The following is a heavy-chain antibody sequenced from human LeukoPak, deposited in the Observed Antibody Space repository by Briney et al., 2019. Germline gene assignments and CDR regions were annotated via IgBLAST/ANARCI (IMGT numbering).Heavy chain of an antibody. D-gene: IGHD6-19*01. CDR2: SRNKAKSYTT. Sequence: GGSLSLSCVVSGFTFSDHFLDWVRQAPGKGLEWVGRSRNKAKSYTTEYAASVKGRFTISRDYSKNSLYLQMNSLKTEDTAVYYCVRVGSVAGSDYLDYWGQGTLVSVSS. CDR1: GFTFSDHF. V-gene: IGHV3-72*01. CDR3: VRVGSVAGSDYLDY. J-gene: IGHJ4*02.